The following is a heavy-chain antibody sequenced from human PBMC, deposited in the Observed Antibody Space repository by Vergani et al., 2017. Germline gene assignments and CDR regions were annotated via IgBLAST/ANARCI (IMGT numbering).Heavy chain of an antibody. J-gene: IGHJ6*02. Sequence: QVQLQESGPGLVKPSETLTLTCDVSDSSIMTNPYWGWFRQSPGKGLEWIGCIHHSGDTHYNSSLKSRVSISIVSSSKFSLSLTSVTAADTAVYYRARHGSSGGFFPSSYFYGMGVWGHGTTVTVSS. CDR1: DSSIMTNPY. D-gene: IGHD3-10*01. V-gene: IGHV4-38-2*01. CDR2: IHHSGDT. CDR3: ARHGSSGGFFPSSYFYGMGV.